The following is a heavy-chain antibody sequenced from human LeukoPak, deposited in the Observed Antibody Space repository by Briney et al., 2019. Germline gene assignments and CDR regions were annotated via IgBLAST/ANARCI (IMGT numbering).Heavy chain of an antibody. CDR1: GGSISSNSYY. CDR2: IYYSGST. CDR3: ATQLGYCSSTTCQDFDY. J-gene: IGHJ4*02. Sequence: SETLSLTCTVPGGSISSNSYYWGWIRQPPGKGLEWIGSIYYSGSTYYNPSLKTRVTISLDTSKNQFSLKLSSVTAADTAVYYCATQLGYCSSTTCQDFDYWGQGTLVTVSS. V-gene: IGHV4-39*01. D-gene: IGHD2-2*01.